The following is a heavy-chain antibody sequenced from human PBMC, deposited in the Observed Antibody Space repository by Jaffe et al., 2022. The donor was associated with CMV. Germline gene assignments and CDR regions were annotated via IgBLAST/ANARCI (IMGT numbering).Heavy chain of an antibody. J-gene: IGHJ4*02. V-gene: IGHV4-4*07. Sequence: QVQLQESGPGLVKPSETLSLTCTVSGASITSFYWSWIRQTADKGLEWLGRIYISGRTNYNPSLKSRGTVSVDTSKNQVSLELRSVTAADTAVYYCATGSGDFDHWGQGTLVTVSS. CDR3: ATGSGDFDH. CDR2: IYISGRT. CDR1: GASITSFY.